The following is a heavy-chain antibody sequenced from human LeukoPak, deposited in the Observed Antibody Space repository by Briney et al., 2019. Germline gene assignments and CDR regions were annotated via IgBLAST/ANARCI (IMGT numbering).Heavy chain of an antibody. CDR2: IYPGDSDT. D-gene: IGHD1-7*01. CDR1: GYIFTEYW. J-gene: IGHJ6*02. CDR3: ARGAAGTTPDYYYFGLDV. Sequence: GEALEISCQGSGYIFTEYWIGWVRPVPGKGLEWMGIIYPGDSDTRYSPSFQGQVTISADKSINTAHLQWSSLKASDTAMYYCARGAAGTTPDYYYFGLDVWGQGTTVRVSS. V-gene: IGHV5-51*01.